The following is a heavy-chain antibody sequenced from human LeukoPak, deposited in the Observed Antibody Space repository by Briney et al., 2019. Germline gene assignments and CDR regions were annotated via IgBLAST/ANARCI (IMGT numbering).Heavy chain of an antibody. J-gene: IGHJ4*02. Sequence: SQTLSLTCTVSGGSISSGDYYWGWIRQPPGKGLEWIGYIYYSGSTYYNPSLKSRFTISVDTSKNQFSLKLSSVTAAGAAGYSCARGGGYGDYVDYWGQGTLVTVSS. V-gene: IGHV4-30-4*01. D-gene: IGHD4-17*01. CDR1: GGSISSGDYY. CDR2: IYYSGST. CDR3: ARGGGYGDYVDY.